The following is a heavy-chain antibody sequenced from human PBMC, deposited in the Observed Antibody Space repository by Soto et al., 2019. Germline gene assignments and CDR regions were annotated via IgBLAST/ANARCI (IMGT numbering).Heavy chain of an antibody. CDR1: GYIFGGHF. CDR3: ARDTRGTRGFDEMDV. J-gene: IGHJ6*02. D-gene: IGHD3-9*01. V-gene: IGHV1-2*02. Sequence: ASVKVSCKASGYIFGGHFIHWMRQTPGQGLEWMGWINPKSGDTNYAQKFQGRVTMTRDTSFNLVYMDLSGLRSDDTAVYYCARDTRGTRGFDEMDVWGQGTKVTVSS. CDR2: INPKSGDT.